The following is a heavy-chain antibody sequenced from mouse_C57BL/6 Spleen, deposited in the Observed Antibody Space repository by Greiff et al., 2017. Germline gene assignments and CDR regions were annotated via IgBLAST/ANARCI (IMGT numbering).Heavy chain of an antibody. V-gene: IGHV1-54*01. CDR3: AFITTVVATDWYFDV. J-gene: IGHJ1*03. Sequence: VQLVESGAELVRPGTSVKVSCKASGYAFTNYLIEWVKQRPGQGLEWIGVINPGSGGTNYNEKFKGKATLTADKSSSTAYMQLSSLTSEDSAVYFCAFITTVVATDWYFDVWGTGTTVTVSS. CDR2: INPGSGGT. CDR1: GYAFTNYL. D-gene: IGHD1-1*01.